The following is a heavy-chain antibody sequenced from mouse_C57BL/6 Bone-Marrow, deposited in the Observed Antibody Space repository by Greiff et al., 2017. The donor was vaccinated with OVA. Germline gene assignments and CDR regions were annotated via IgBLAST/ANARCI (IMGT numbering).Heavy chain of an antibody. CDR3: ARGTTVVATR. CDR2: IYPGDGDT. Sequence: VQLQESGPELVKPGASVKISCKASGYAFSSSWMNWVKQRPGKGLEWIGRIYPGDGDTNYNGKFKGKATLTADKSSSTAYMQLSSLTSEDSAVYFCARGTTVVATRWGQGTTLTVSS. V-gene: IGHV1-82*01. J-gene: IGHJ2*01. D-gene: IGHD1-1*01. CDR1: GYAFSSSW.